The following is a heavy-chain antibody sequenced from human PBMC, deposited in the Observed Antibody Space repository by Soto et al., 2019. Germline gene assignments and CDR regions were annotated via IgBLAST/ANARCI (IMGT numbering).Heavy chain of an antibody. D-gene: IGHD2-8*01. CDR3: SHVQIMGHYRQEIDF. J-gene: IGHJ4*02. V-gene: IGHV4-4*02. Sequence: SETLSLTCAVSGDSISGNNWWSWVRQSPGKGLEWIGEIYHTGKATYTPSLKTRVTMSVDKSKIQFSWEVRSVTVADTAVYFCSHVQIMGHYRQEIDFWGPGTLVTVSS. CDR1: GDSISGNNW. CDR2: IYHTGKA.